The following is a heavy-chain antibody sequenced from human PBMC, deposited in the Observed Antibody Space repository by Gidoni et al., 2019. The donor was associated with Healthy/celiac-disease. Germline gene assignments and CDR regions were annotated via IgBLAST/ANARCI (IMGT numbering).Heavy chain of an antibody. D-gene: IGHD3-3*01. CDR3: ARGFWSGRGSYNWFDP. V-gene: IGHV1-8*01. Sequence: QVQLVQSVAELREPWASVKVSCKASGYTFTSSDINWVRQATGQGLEWMGWMNPNSGNTGYEQKFQGRVTMTRKTSISTAYMELSSLRSEDTAGYYCARGFWSGRGSYNWFDPWGQGTLVTVSS. CDR1: GYTFTSSD. J-gene: IGHJ5*02. CDR2: MNPNSGNT.